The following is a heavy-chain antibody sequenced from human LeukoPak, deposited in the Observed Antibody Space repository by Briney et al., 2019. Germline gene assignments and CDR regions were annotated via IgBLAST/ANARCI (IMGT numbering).Heavy chain of an antibody. CDR2: ISGNGGTT. Sequence: GGSLRLSCAASGFTFSSYAMSWVRQAPGKGLEWVSAISGNGGTTYYADSVKGRFTISRDNSKNTLYLQMNSLRAEDTAVYYCARILRWPNPFDQWGQGTLVTVSS. V-gene: IGHV3-23*01. CDR1: GFTFSSYA. J-gene: IGHJ4*02. D-gene: IGHD4-23*01. CDR3: ARILRWPNPFDQ.